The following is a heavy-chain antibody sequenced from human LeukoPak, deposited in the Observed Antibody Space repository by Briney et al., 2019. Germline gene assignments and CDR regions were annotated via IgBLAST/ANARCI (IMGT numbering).Heavy chain of an antibody. D-gene: IGHD5-18*01. Sequence: GVSLRLSCAVSGFTFSSYAMSWVRQAPGKGLEWVSAISGSGGSKYYADSVKGRFTISRDNSKNTLYLQMSSLRAEDTAVYYCASSDTAMVTYNYWGQGTLVTVSS. J-gene: IGHJ4*02. CDR3: ASSDTAMVTYNY. CDR2: ISGSGGSK. V-gene: IGHV3-23*01. CDR1: GFTFSSYA.